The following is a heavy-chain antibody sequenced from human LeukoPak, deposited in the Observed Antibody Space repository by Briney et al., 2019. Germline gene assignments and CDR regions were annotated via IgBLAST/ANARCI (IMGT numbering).Heavy chain of an antibody. V-gene: IGHV3-30*18. D-gene: IGHD5-18*01. CDR1: GFTFSSYG. CDR2: ISYDGSNK. CDR3: AKEGYSYGFPDY. Sequence: QPGGSLRLSCAASGFTFSSYGMPWVRQAPGKGLEWVAVISYDGSNKYYADSVKGRFTISRDNSKNTLYLQMNSLRAEDTAVYYCAKEGYSYGFPDYWGQGTLVTVSS. J-gene: IGHJ4*02.